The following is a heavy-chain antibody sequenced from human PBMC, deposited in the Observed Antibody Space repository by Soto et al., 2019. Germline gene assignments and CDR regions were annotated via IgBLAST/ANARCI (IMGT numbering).Heavy chain of an antibody. J-gene: IGHJ3*02. Sequence: QVQLVESGGGVVQPGRSLRLSCAASGFTFSSYAMHWVRQAPGKGLEWVAVISYDGSNKYYADSVKGRFTISRDNSKNTLYLQMNSLRAEDTAVYYCARGSAAAGHMAFDIWGQGTMVTVSS. CDR3: ARGSAAAGHMAFDI. CDR1: GFTFSSYA. V-gene: IGHV3-30-3*01. D-gene: IGHD6-13*01. CDR2: ISYDGSNK.